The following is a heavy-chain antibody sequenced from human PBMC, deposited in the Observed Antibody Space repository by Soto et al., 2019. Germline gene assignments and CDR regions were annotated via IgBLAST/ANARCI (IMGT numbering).Heavy chain of an antibody. CDR2: IIPIFGTA. CDR1: GGTFSSYA. CDR3: ARPSPTYYYDSSGYFSRNDAFDI. J-gene: IGHJ3*02. D-gene: IGHD3-22*01. V-gene: IGHV1-69*13. Sequence: SVKVYCKASGGTFSSYAISWVRQAPGQGLEWMGGIIPIFGTANYAQKFQGRVTITADESTSTAYMELSSLRSEDTAVYYCARPSPTYYYDSSGYFSRNDAFDIWGQGTMVTVSS.